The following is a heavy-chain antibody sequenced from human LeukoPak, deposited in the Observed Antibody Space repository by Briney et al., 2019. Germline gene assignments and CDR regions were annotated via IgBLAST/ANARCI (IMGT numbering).Heavy chain of an antibody. D-gene: IGHD6-13*01. Sequence: ASVKVSCKTSGYTFTGYYMHWMRQAPGQGLEWMGWINPNSGDINYAQKFQGRVTMTRDTSISTAYVELSWLRSDDTAVYYCAPSAAEFYFDYWGQGTLVTVSS. V-gene: IGHV1-2*02. CDR3: APSAAEFYFDY. CDR1: GYTFTGYY. J-gene: IGHJ4*02. CDR2: INPNSGDI.